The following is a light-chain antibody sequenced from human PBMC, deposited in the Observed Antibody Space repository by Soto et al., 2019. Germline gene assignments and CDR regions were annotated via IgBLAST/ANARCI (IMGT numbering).Light chain of an antibody. Sequence: PGERATLSCRASQSVSSDYLAWYQQKPGQAPRLLIYGTSSRATGVPDRFSGSGSGTEFTLTISGLEPEDFAVYYCQRYGGSPLFTFGQGTRLEI. CDR3: QRYGGSPLFT. V-gene: IGKV3-20*01. J-gene: IGKJ2*01. CDR1: QSVSSDY. CDR2: GTS.